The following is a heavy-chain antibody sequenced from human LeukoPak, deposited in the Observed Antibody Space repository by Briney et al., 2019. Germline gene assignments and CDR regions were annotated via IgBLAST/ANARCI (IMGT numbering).Heavy chain of an antibody. CDR3: ARDLRALPSYDAFDI. J-gene: IGHJ3*02. CDR1: GFSLSTSGVG. Sequence: SGPTLVKPTQTLTLTCTFSGFSLSTSGVGVGWIRRPPGKGLEWIGSIYYSGSTYYNPSLKSRVTISVDTSKNQFSLKLSSVTAADTAVYYCARDLRALPSYDAFDIWGQGTMVTVSS. V-gene: IGHV4-39*07. CDR2: IYYSGST.